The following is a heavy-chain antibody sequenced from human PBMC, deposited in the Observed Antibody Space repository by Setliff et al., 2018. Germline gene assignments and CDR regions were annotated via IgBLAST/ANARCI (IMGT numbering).Heavy chain of an antibody. CDR3: ARNPAVLGIVYLDP. J-gene: IGHJ5*02. D-gene: IGHD2-15*01. V-gene: IGHV1-69*05. CDR1: GDSFNNYA. Sequence: SVKVSCKASGDSFNNYAISWVRQAPGQGLEWMGGIIPMFGTPAYAQKFQDRVTITTDESTSTAYMELDSLRSEDTAVYYCARNPAVLGIVYLDPWGQGTLVTVSS. CDR2: IIPMFGTP.